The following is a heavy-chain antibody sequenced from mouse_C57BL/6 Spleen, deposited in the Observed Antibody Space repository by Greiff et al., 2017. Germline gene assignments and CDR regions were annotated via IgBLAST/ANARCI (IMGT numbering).Heavy chain of an antibody. CDR2: INPSTGGT. D-gene: IGHD3-2*02. J-gene: IGHJ2*01. CDR3: AQTAQATSYYFDY. Sequence: VQLQQSGPELVKPGASVKISCKASGYSFTGYYMNWVKQSPEKSLEWIGEINPSTGGTTYNQKFKAKATLTVDKSSSTAYMQLKSLTSEDSAVYYCAQTAQATSYYFDYWGQGTTLTVSS. CDR1: GYSFTGYY. V-gene: IGHV1-42*01.